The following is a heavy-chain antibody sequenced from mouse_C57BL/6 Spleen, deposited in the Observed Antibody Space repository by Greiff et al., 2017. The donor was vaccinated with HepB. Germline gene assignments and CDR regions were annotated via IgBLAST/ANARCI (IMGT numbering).Heavy chain of an antibody. CDR1: GYSITSGYY. V-gene: IGHV3-6*01. D-gene: IGHD2-1*01. Sequence: ESGPGLVKPSQSLSLTCSVTGYSITSGYYWNWIRQFPGNKLEWMGYISYDGSNNYNPSLKNRISITRDTSKNQFFLKLNSVTTEDTATYYCAREGVYGNYLAWFAYWGQGTLVTVSA. J-gene: IGHJ3*01. CDR2: ISYDGSN. CDR3: AREGVYGNYLAWFAY.